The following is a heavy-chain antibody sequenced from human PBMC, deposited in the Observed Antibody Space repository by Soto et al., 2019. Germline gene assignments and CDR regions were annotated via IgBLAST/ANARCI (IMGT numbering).Heavy chain of an antibody. D-gene: IGHD3-16*01. CDR3: ARALGSWGAYYFDY. J-gene: IGHJ4*02. V-gene: IGHV2-5*02. CDR2: IYWDDDM. CDR1: GFSLNTYGVG. Sequence: QITLKESGPTLVKPTQTLTLTCTFSGFSLNTYGVGVGWIRQPPGKALEWLALIYWDDDMRYSPSLKSRLTTTKDTSKNQVVLTMTNMDPVDTVTYYCARALGSWGAYYFDYWGQGTLVTVSS.